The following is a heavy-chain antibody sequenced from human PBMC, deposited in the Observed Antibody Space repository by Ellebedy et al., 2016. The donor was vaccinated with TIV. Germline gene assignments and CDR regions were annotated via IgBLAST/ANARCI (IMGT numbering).Heavy chain of an antibody. CDR2: VSGYNGNT. D-gene: IGHD6-19*01. V-gene: IGHV1-18*01. CDR3: ARGLIGSGYGMDV. CDR1: GYTFTSFG. Sequence: ASVKVSXXASGYTFTSFGFSWVRQAPGQGLEWMGRVSGYNGNTNYAQKLQGRVTMTTDTSTSTAYMELRSLRSDDTAVYYCARGLIGSGYGMDVWGQGTTVTVSS. J-gene: IGHJ6*02.